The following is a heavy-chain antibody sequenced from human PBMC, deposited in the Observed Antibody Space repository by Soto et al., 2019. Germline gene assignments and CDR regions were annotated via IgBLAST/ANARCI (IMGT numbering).Heavy chain of an antibody. Sequence: EVQLLESGGDLVQPGGSLRLSCAASGFTFSSYAMSWVRQAPGKGLEWVLAIGGSDASTYYAVSVKGRFTISRDNSKNTVYLEMNSLRAEDTAVYYCVKEGESGSGWADYWGQGTLVTVSS. D-gene: IGHD6-19*01. V-gene: IGHV3-23*01. CDR2: IGGSDAST. CDR3: VKEGESGSGWADY. CDR1: GFTFSSYA. J-gene: IGHJ4*02.